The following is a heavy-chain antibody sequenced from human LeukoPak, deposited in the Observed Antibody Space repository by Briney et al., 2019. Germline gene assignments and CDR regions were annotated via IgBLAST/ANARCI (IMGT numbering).Heavy chain of an antibody. CDR3: ARDPTNYRTGAFDY. CDR2: IYQDGST. J-gene: IGHJ4*02. Sequence: SDTLSLTCAVSGFSITTNYYWGWIRQSPQMGLEWIVSIYQDGSTYYNPYLKSRATILVATSNNRFSLELTALTAADTALYYCARDPTNYRTGAFDYWGQGTPVTVSS. V-gene: IGHV4-38-2*02. D-gene: IGHD4/OR15-4a*01. CDR1: GFSITTNYY.